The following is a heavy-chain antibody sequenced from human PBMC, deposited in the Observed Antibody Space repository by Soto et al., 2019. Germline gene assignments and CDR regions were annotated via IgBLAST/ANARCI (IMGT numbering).Heavy chain of an antibody. CDR2: ISGSADST. J-gene: IGHJ6*02. CDR3: ARVSLVASTIADYSYYGMDV. CDR1: GFTFSSYA. D-gene: IGHD2-15*01. V-gene: IGHV3-23*01. Sequence: PGGSLRLSCAASGFTFSSYAMTWVRQAPGKGLEWVSGISGSADSTHYADSVKGRSIISRDNSKTTLSLQINNLRAEDTAVYYCARVSLVASTIADYSYYGMDVWGQGTTVTVSS.